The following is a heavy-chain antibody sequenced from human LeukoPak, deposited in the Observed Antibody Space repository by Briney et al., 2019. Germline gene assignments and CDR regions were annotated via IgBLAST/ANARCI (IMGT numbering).Heavy chain of an antibody. CDR1: GFTFSSYG. CDR3: AREYYVSSGYYYPLNY. Sequence: PGGSLRLSCAASGFTFSSYGMHWVRQAPGKGLEWVAVIWYDGGNKYYADSVKGRFTISRDNSKNTLYLQMNSLRAEDTAVYYCAREYYVSSGYYYPLNYWGQGTLVTVSS. J-gene: IGHJ4*02. CDR2: IWYDGGNK. D-gene: IGHD3-22*01. V-gene: IGHV3-33*01.